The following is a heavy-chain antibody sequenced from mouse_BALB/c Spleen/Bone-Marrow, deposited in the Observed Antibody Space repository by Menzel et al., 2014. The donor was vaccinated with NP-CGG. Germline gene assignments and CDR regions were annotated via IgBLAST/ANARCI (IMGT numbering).Heavy chain of an antibody. Sequence: VQLQQSGAELVKPGASVKLSCTASGFNIKDTYIHWMKQRPEQGPEWIGRIDPANGYTIYDPKFQGKATITADTTSNTACLQLSSLTSEDTAVYYCALIAAATFSYWYFDVWGAGTTVTVSS. CDR3: ALIAAATFSYWYFDV. CDR2: IDPANGYT. D-gene: IGHD1-2*01. V-gene: IGHV14-3*02. J-gene: IGHJ1*01. CDR1: GFNIKDTY.